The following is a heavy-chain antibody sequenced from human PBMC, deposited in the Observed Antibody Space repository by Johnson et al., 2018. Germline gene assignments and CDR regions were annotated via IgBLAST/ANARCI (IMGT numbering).Heavy chain of an antibody. D-gene: IGHD1-26*01. Sequence: VQLVESGGGLVQXGGSLRLSCVGSGFTFSSHWMTWVRQAPGKGLEWVANIKRAGSMRYCLDSVKGGFTIAGDNARNSLYLEMNNLRVDDTALYYCAREGWDRAFDIWGQGIMVTVSS. CDR3: AREGWDRAFDI. V-gene: IGHV3-7*01. CDR1: GFTFSSHW. CDR2: IKRAGSMR. J-gene: IGHJ3*02.